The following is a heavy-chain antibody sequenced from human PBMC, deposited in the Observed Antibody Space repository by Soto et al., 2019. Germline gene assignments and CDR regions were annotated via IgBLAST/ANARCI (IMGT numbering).Heavy chain of an antibody. J-gene: IGHJ6*03. CDR1: GFTFSSYA. CDR2: ITGSGGST. Sequence: EVQLLESGGGLVQPGGSLRLSCAASGFTFSSYAMSWVRQAPGKGLEWVSAITGSGGSTYYADSVKGRFTISRDNSKNTLYLQMNSLRAEDTAVYYCANATVTTWDYYYYMDVWGKGTTVTVSS. CDR3: ANATVTTWDYYYYMDV. D-gene: IGHD4-17*01. V-gene: IGHV3-23*01.